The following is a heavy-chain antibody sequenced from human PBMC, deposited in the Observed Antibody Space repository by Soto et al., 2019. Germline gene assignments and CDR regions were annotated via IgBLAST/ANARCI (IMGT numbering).Heavy chain of an antibody. J-gene: IGHJ6*02. CDR1: GVTFSIYS. D-gene: IGHD6-13*01. CDR3: ARDWIAAAGIYYGMDV. V-gene: IGHV3-21*01. Sequence: GSALKLSSVASGVTFSIYSMNWVRQAPGKGLEWVSSISSSSSYIYYADSVKGRFTISRDNAKNSLYLQMNSLRAEDTAVYYCARDWIAAAGIYYGMDVWGQGTTVTVSS. CDR2: ISSSSSYI.